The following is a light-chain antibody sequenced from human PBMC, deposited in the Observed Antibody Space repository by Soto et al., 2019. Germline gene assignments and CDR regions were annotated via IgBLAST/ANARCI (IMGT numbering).Light chain of an antibody. CDR1: KLGDKY. J-gene: IGLJ1*01. Sequence: SYELTQPPSVSVSPGQTASITCSGDKLGDKYACWYQQKPSQSPVLVIYQDSKRPSGIPERFSGSNSGNTATLTISGTQAMDEADYYCQAWDSSTHYVFGTGTKVTVL. CDR3: QAWDSSTHYV. CDR2: QDS. V-gene: IGLV3-1*01.